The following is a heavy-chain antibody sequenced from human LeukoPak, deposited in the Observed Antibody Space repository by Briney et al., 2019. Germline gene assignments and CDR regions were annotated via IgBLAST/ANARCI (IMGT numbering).Heavy chain of an antibody. D-gene: IGHD4-17*01. CDR1: GYSFTGFY. CDR2: ISPNNGDT. V-gene: IGHV1-2*02. Sequence: ASVKVSCKASGYSFTGFYIHWVRQAPGQGLEWMGWISPNNGDTNYAQKFQGRVTMTRDTSISTAYMVLSRLKSDDTAVYYCARSDYAQTFDYWGQGTLVTVSS. CDR3: ARSDYAQTFDY. J-gene: IGHJ4*02.